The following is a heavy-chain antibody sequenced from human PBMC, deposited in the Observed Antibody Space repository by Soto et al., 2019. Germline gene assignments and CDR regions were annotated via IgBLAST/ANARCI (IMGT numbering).Heavy chain of an antibody. Sequence: ASVKVSCKASGGTFSSYAISWVRQAPGQGLEWMGGIIPIFGTANYAQKFQGRVTITADESTSTAYMELSSLRSEDTAVYYCARVADGYCSGGSCYSGYFQHWGQGTLVTVSS. D-gene: IGHD2-15*01. CDR1: GGTFSSYA. CDR2: IIPIFGTA. J-gene: IGHJ1*01. V-gene: IGHV1-69*13. CDR3: ARVADGYCSGGSCYSGYFQH.